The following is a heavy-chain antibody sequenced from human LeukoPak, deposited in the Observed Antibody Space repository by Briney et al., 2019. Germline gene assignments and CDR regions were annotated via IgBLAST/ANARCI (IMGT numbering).Heavy chain of an antibody. V-gene: IGHV4-34*01. Sequence: SETLSLTCAVYGGSFSGYYWSWIRQPPGKGLEWIGEINHSGSTNYNPSLKSRVTISVDTSKNQFSLKLSSVTAADTAVYYCARCRGIAVAEYDPWGQGTLVTVSS. J-gene: IGHJ5*02. CDR3: ARCRGIAVAEYDP. D-gene: IGHD6-19*01. CDR1: GGSFSGYY. CDR2: INHSGST.